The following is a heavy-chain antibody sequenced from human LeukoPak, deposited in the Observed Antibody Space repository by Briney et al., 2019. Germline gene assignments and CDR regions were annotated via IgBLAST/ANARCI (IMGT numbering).Heavy chain of an antibody. CDR1: GGSFSGYY. J-gene: IGHJ6*03. D-gene: IGHD5-12*01. CDR3: ARDGYDEGYYYMDV. Sequence: SETLSLTCAVYGGSFSGYYWSWIRQPPGKGLEWIGEINHSGSTNYNPSLKSRLTISVDTSKNQISLRLSSVTAADTAVYYCARDGYDEGYYYMDVWGKGTTVTVSS. V-gene: IGHV4-34*01. CDR2: INHSGST.